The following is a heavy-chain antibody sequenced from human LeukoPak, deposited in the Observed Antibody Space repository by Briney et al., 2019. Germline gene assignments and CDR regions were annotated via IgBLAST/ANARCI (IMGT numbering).Heavy chain of an antibody. J-gene: IGHJ4*02. Sequence: GTSVKVSCKASGFTFTSSAVQWVRQARGQRLEWIGWIVVGSGNTNYAQKFQERVTTTRDMSTSTAYMELSSLRSEDTAVYYCATRGTAMAISNFDYWGQGTLVTVSS. CDR3: ATRGTAMAISNFDY. V-gene: IGHV1-58*01. D-gene: IGHD5-18*01. CDR1: GFTFTSSA. CDR2: IVVGSGNT.